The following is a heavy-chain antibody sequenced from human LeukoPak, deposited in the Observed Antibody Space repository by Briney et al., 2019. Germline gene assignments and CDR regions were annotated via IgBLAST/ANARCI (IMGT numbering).Heavy chain of an antibody. CDR3: APSP. CDR2: INTDGSVT. Sequence: PGGSLRLSCVAAAFSRSRYWINWVRQAPGKGLEWVSNINTDGSVTYYGNSMNGRFTISRDNAKNSVYLQTNSLRVEDTAIYYCAPSPWGQGTLVTVSS. V-gene: IGHV3-7*01. J-gene: IGHJ5*02. CDR1: AFSRSRYW.